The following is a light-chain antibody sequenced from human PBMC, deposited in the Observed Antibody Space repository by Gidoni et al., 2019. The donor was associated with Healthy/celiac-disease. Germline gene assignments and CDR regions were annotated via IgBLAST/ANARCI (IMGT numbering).Light chain of an antibody. J-gene: IGKJ4*01. CDR3: QQLNSYPLT. V-gene: IGKV1-9*01. Sequence: DIQVTQSTYFLSASVEDRVTITCRASHGISSYLAWYQQKPGKAPKLLIYAASTFQSVVPSRFSGSGSGTEFTLTISSLHPEDFATYYCQQLNSYPLTFGGGTKVEIK. CDR2: AAS. CDR1: HGISSY.